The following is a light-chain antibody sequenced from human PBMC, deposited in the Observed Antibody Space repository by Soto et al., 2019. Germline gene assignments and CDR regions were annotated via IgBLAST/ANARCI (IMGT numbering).Light chain of an antibody. V-gene: IGKV1-13*02. CDR1: EAIRSA. CDR3: PQYYSYTRT. J-gene: IGKJ1*01. CDR2: AAS. Sequence: AIQLTQSPSSPPASVGDRVAITCRESEAIRSALAWYPQKPGKVPKILIYAASLLQSGVPSIFRCSGSGTDCTRTISCLKSEDVATDYCPQYYSYTRTFGQGTKVDI.